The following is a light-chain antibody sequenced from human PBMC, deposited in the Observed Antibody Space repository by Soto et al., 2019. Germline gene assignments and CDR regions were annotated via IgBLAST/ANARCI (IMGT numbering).Light chain of an antibody. CDR3: QQLNSYPPWT. J-gene: IGKJ1*01. Sequence: DIQLTQSPPFLSAYVGDRVTITCRASQGIRTNLAWYQQKPGKAPKVLIYGASTLQSGVPSRFSGSGSGTEFTLTISSLQPEDFATYSCQQLNSYPPWTFGQGTKVEIK. CDR2: GAS. V-gene: IGKV1-9*01. CDR1: QGIRTN.